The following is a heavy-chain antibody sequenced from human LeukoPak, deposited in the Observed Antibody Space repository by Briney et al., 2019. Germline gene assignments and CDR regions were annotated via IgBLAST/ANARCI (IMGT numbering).Heavy chain of an antibody. CDR2: ISSSGRLI. J-gene: IGHJ2*01. CDR1: GFSFSDYY. CDR3: ARDPAAVRYFDL. V-gene: IGHV3-11*01. D-gene: IGHD3-10*01. Sequence: PGGSLRLSCAASGFSFSDYYMIWIRQAPGKGLEWLSYISSSGRLIYYADSVEGRFTTSRDIAKNAVYLQMNSLRVEDTAVYYCARDPAAVRYFDLWGRSTLVSVSS.